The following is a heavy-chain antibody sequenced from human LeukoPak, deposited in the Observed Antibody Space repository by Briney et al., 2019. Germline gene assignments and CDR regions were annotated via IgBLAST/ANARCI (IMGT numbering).Heavy chain of an antibody. J-gene: IGHJ4*02. V-gene: IGHV4-59*01. D-gene: IGHD1-26*01. CDR2: IYYSGST. CDR3: ARSYSGSYFYFDH. CDR1: GGSISSYY. Sequence: SETLSLTCTVSGGSISSYYWSWIRQPPGKGLEWIGYIYYSGSTNYNPSLKSRVTISVDTSKNQFSLKLSSVTAADTAVYYCARSYSGSYFYFDHWGQGTLVTVSS.